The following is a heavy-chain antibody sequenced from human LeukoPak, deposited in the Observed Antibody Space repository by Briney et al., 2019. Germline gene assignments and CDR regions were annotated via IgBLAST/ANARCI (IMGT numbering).Heavy chain of an antibody. CDR2: LYTGGTT. V-gene: IGHV3-66*01. CDR1: GFTVSNNY. CDR3: ARDGDGYNFGSDY. Sequence: GGSLRLSCAASGFTVSNNYMSWVRQAPGKGLEWVSILYTGGTTYYADSVKGRFTICRDNSKNTLYLEMNSLRAEDTAVYYCARDGDGYNFGSDYWGQGTLVTVSS. D-gene: IGHD5-24*01. J-gene: IGHJ4*02.